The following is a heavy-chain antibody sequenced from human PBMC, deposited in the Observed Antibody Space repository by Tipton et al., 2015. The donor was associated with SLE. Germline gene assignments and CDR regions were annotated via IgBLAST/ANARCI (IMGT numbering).Heavy chain of an antibody. V-gene: IGHV4-31*03. Sequence: TLSLTCTVFGDSISSGGYYWSWIRQHPGKGLEWIGYIYNTGSTTYRPSLQSRVTISAEPSKNQFTLHLRSVTAADTAVYFCARGGVGGYDYFDYWGQGTVVSVSS. CDR3: ARGGVGGYDYFDY. D-gene: IGHD5-12*01. CDR1: GDSISSGGYY. J-gene: IGHJ4*02. CDR2: IYNTGST.